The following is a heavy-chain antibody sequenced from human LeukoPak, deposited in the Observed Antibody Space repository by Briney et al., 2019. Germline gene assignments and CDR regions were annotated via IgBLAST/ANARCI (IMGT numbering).Heavy chain of an antibody. CDR3: ARSMSGSREL. V-gene: IGHV3-74*01. D-gene: IGHD1-26*01. J-gene: IGHJ4*02. CDR2: INSDGSST. CDR1: GFTFSSYW. Sequence: HPGGSLRLSCVVSGFTFSSYWMYWVRQAPGKGLVWVSRINSDGSSTTYADSVKGRFTISRDNGKNTLYLQMNSLSAEDTAMYYCARSMSGSRELWGQGTLVTVSP.